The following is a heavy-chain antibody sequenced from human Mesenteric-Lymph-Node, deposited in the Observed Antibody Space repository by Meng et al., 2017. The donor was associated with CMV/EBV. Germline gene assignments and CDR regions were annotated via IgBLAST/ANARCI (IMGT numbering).Heavy chain of an antibody. CDR1: EFTFSSYA. Sequence: GESLKISCAASEFTFSSYAMTWVRQAPGKGLEWVSVLYSGVDSTYYADSVKGRFTISRDNSKNTLYLQMNSLRAEDTAIYYCATSNSWGLAFDIWGQGTMVTVSS. D-gene: IGHD3-16*01. V-gene: IGHV3-23*03. J-gene: IGHJ3*02. CDR2: LYSGVDST. CDR3: ATSNSWGLAFDI.